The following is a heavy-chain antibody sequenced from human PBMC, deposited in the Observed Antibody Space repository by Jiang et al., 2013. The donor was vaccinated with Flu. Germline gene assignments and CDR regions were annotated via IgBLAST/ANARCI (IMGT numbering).Heavy chain of an antibody. Sequence: GSTYYNPSLKSRVTISVDTSKNHFSLKLISVTAADTAVYYCASWANYDLFRWFDPWGQGTLVTVSS. CDR2: GST. CDR3: ASWANYDLFRWFDP. D-gene: IGHD3-9*01. J-gene: IGHJ5*02. V-gene: IGHV4-31*02.